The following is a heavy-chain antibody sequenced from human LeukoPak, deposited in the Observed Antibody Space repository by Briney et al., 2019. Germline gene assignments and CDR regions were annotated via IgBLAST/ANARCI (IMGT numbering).Heavy chain of an antibody. D-gene: IGHD5-18*01. V-gene: IGHV1-2*02. CDR1: GYTFTGYY. J-gene: IGHJ4*02. CDR2: INLNSGGT. CDR3: ATEARGYSYGYGY. Sequence: GASVKVSCKASGYTFTGYYMHWVRQAPGQGLEWMGWINLNSGGTNYAQKFQGRVTMTRDTSISTAYMELSRLRSDDTAVYYCATEARGYSYGYGYWGQGTLVTVSS.